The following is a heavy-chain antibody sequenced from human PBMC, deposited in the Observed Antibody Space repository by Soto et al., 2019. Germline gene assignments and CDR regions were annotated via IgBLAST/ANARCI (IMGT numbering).Heavy chain of an antibody. CDR2: IKQDGSEK. CDR1: GFTFSSYW. V-gene: IGHV3-7*01. D-gene: IGHD4-17*01. CDR3: ARDSEDYGDYELDY. J-gene: IGHJ4*02. Sequence: EVQLVESGGGLVQPGGSLRLSCAASGFTFSSYWMSWVRQAPGKGLEWVANIKQDGSEKYYVDSVKGRFTISRDNAKNSLYLQRNSLRAEDTAVYYCARDSEDYGDYELDYWGQGTLVTVSS.